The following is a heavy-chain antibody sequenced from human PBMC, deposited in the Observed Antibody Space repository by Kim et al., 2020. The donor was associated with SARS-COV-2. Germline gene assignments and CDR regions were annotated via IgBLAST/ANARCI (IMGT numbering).Heavy chain of an antibody. Sequence: GGSLRLSCAASGFTVSADHMSWVRQAPGKGLEWVSLLFSDSRTFYADSVKGRFTISRDDSRNTVYLEMNSLRPEDKAAYYCERHDWFDPWGHGTQVTVSS. J-gene: IGHJ5*02. CDR2: LFSDSRT. CDR3: ERHDWFDP. V-gene: IGHV3-53*01. CDR1: GFTVSADH.